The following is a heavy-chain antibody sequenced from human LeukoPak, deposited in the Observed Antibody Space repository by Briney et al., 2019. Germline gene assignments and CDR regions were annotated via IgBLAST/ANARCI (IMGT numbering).Heavy chain of an antibody. CDR2: IYYSGST. J-gene: IGHJ4*02. Sequence: SETLSLTCTVSGGTISSYYMSWIRQPPGKGLEWIGDIYYSGSTNYNPSLKSRVTISVDTSKNQFSLKLSSVTAADTAVYYCARAPPDYGDYAELDYWGQGTLVTVSS. CDR1: GGTISSYY. CDR3: ARAPPDYGDYAELDY. V-gene: IGHV4-59*08. D-gene: IGHD4-17*01.